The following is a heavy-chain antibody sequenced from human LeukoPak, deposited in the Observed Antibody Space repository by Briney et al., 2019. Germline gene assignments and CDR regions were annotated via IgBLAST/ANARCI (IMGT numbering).Heavy chain of an antibody. Sequence: GGSLRVSCAASGFTFSSYAMSWVCQAPGKGLEWVSAISGSGGSTYYADSVKGRFTISRDISKNTLYLHMNSLRAEDTAVYYCAKFIYSSWYYFDYWGQGTLVTVSS. V-gene: IGHV3-23*01. D-gene: IGHD6-13*01. CDR2: ISGSGGST. CDR3: AKFIYSSWYYFDY. CDR1: GFTFSSYA. J-gene: IGHJ4*02.